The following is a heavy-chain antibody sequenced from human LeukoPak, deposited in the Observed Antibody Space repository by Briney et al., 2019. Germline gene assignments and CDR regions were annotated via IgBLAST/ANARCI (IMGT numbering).Heavy chain of an antibody. V-gene: IGHV3-30-3*01. J-gene: IGHJ3*02. Sequence: PGGSLRLSCAASGFTFSSYAMHWVRQAPGKGLEWVAVISYDGSNKYYADSVKGRFTISRDNSKNTLYLQMNSLRAEDTAVYYCARGGVVIWFGHAFDIWGQGTMVTVSS. CDR1: GFTFSSYA. D-gene: IGHD3-10*01. CDR2: ISYDGSNK. CDR3: ARGGVVIWFGHAFDI.